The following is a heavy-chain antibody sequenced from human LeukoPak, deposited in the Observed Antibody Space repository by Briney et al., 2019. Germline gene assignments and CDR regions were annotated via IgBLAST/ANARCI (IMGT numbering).Heavy chain of an antibody. CDR1: GYTFTSYG. CDR3: ARQGYSSSWAYYYYYMDV. V-gene: IGHV1-18*01. Sequence: GASVKVSCKASGYTFTSYGISWVRQAPGQGLEWMGWISAYNGNTSYAQKLQGRVTMTTDTSTSTAYMELRSLRSDDTAVYYCARQGYSSSWAYYYYYMDVWGKGTTVAISS. J-gene: IGHJ6*03. D-gene: IGHD6-13*01. CDR2: ISAYNGNT.